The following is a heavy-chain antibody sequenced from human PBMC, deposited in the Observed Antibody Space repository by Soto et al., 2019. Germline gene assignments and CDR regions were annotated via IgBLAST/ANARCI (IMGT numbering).Heavy chain of an antibody. J-gene: IGHJ3*02. CDR2: INAGNGNT. Sequence: ASVKVSCKASGYTFTSYAMHWVRQAPGQRLEWMGWINAGNGNTKYSQKFQGRVTITRDTSASTAYMELSSLRSEDTAVYYCARLYCYDSSGYYPWAFDIWGQGTMVTVS. V-gene: IGHV1-3*01. CDR1: GYTFTSYA. D-gene: IGHD3-22*01. CDR3: ARLYCYDSSGYYPWAFDI.